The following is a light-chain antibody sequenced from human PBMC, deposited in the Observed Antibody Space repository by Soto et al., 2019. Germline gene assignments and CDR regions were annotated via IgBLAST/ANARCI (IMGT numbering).Light chain of an antibody. J-gene: IGLJ3*02. V-gene: IGLV2-23*01. CDR1: SSDVGAYNL. Sequence: QSAPTQPASVSGSPGQSITVSCTGTSSDVGAYNLVSWYQQHPGKAPRLIIYEGTKRPSGISDRFSGSKSDNTASLTISGLRAEDEAHYHCCSYAGSRTFVFGGGTKVTVL. CDR3: CSYAGSRTFV. CDR2: EGT.